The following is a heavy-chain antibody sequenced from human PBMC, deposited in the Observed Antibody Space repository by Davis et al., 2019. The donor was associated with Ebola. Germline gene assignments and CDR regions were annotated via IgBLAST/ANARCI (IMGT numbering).Heavy chain of an antibody. J-gene: IGHJ4*02. CDR2: IYYSGST. CDR1: GGSISSYY. D-gene: IGHD6-6*01. V-gene: IGHV4-59*08. CDR3: ARRVGRAALDY. Sequence: SETLSLTCTVSGGSISSYYWSWIRQPPGKGLEWIGYIYYSGSTNYNPSLKSRVTISVDTSKNQFSLRLRSVTAADTAVYYCARRVGRAALDYWGQGTLVTVSS.